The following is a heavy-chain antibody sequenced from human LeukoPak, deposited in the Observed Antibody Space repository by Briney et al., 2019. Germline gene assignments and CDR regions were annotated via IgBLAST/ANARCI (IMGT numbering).Heavy chain of an antibody. Sequence: SETLSLTCTVSGGSISSGDYYWSWSRQPPGKGLEWIGYIYYSGSTYYNPSLKSRVTISVDTSKNQFSLKLSSVTAADTAVYYCARVRPWGYSYGIAYAFDIWGQGTVVTVSS. CDR1: GGSISSGDYY. D-gene: IGHD5-18*01. J-gene: IGHJ3*02. CDR3: ARVRPWGYSYGIAYAFDI. V-gene: IGHV4-30-4*01. CDR2: IYYSGST.